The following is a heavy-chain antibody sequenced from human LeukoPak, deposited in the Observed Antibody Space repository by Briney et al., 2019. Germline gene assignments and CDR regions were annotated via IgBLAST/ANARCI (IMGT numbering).Heavy chain of an antibody. CDR2: IYKDGKI. J-gene: IGHJ4*02. D-gene: IGHD1-14*01. V-gene: IGHV3-53*01. CDR3: AREPGTDYRKYYFDY. CDR1: GFTVSSTY. Sequence: GGSLRLSCAASGFTVSSTYMSWVRQAPGKGLEWVSVIYKDGKIYYIDSVKGRFTISRDTSKNTLYLQMNSLRVEDTAVYYCAREPGTDYRKYYFDYWGQGTLVTVSP.